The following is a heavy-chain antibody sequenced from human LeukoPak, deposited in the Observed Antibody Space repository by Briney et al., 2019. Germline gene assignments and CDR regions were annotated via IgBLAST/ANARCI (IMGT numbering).Heavy chain of an antibody. CDR3: AKAGYSSSWYVDY. Sequence: PGRSLRLSCAASGFTFSSYGMHWVRQAPGKGLEWVAVISNDGSNKYYADSVKGRFTISRDNSKNTLYLQMNSLRAEDTAVYYCAKAGYSSSWYVDYWGQGTLVLVSS. D-gene: IGHD6-13*01. CDR2: ISNDGSNK. J-gene: IGHJ4*02. V-gene: IGHV3-30*18. CDR1: GFTFSSYG.